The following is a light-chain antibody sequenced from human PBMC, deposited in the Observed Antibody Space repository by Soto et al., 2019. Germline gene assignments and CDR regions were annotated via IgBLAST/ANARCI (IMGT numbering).Light chain of an antibody. CDR2: DVS. J-gene: IGLJ2*01. V-gene: IGLV2-14*01. CDR1: SSDVGGYNY. CDR3: SSYTTSSTLL. Sequence: QSALTQPASVSGSPGQSITISCTGTSSDVGGYNYVSWYQQYPGKAPKLMIYDVSNRPSGVSTRFSGSKSANTASLTISGLQAEDEADYYCSSYTTSSTLLFGGGTKVTVL.